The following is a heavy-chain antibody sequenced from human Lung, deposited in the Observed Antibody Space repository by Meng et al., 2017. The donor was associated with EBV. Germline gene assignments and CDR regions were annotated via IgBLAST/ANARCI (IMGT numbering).Heavy chain of an antibody. CDR1: GYKFNNYG. CDR3: ARVSEYDSSGLDY. CDR2: ISAYNGNT. D-gene: IGHD3-22*01. Sequence: QVHLERSGTEVKKPGASVKVSCKASGYKFNNYGISWVRQAPGQGLEWMGRISAYNGNTDYAQKFQDRVTLTKDKSTNTAYMDLRSLRSDDTAVYYCARVSEYDSSGLDYWGQGTLVTVSS. J-gene: IGHJ4*02. V-gene: IGHV1-18*01.